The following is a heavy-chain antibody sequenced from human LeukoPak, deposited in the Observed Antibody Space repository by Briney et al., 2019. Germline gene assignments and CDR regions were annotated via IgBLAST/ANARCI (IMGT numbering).Heavy chain of an antibody. J-gene: IGHJ4*02. CDR3: AGEYSSSADY. D-gene: IGHD6-6*01. CDR2: IYYSGST. V-gene: IGHV4-59*04. Sequence: TSETLSLTCTVSGGSISSYYWSWIRQPPGKGLEWIGYIYYSGSTYYNPSLKSRVTISVDTSKNQFSLKLSSVTAADTAVYYCAGEYSSSADYWGQGTLVTVSS. CDR1: GGSISSYY.